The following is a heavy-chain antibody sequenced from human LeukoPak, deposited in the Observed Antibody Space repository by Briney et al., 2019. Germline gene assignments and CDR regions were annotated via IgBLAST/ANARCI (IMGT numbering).Heavy chain of an antibody. CDR2: IIPIFGTA. CDR3: ASTYGSGSYTLDY. V-gene: IGHV1-69*05. D-gene: IGHD3-10*01. Sequence: ASVKVSCKASGGTFSSYAISWVRQAPGQGLEWMGRIIPIFGTANYAQKFQGRVTITTDESTSTAYMELSSLRSEDAAVYYCASTYGSGSYTLDYWGQGTLVTVSS. CDR1: GGTFSSYA. J-gene: IGHJ4*02.